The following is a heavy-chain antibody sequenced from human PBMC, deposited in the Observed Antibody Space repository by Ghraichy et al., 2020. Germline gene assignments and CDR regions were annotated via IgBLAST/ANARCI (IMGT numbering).Heavy chain of an antibody. CDR1: GFTFSSYA. V-gene: IGHV3-23*01. J-gene: IGHJ4*02. Sequence: GGSLRLSCAASGFTFSSYAMSWVRQAPGKGLEWVSAISGSGGSTYYADSVKGRFTISRDNSKNTLYLQMNSLRAEDTAVYYCAKTKLFIGAVAGPFDYWGQGTLVTVSS. D-gene: IGHD6-19*01. CDR3: AKTKLFIGAVAGPFDY. CDR2: ISGSGGST.